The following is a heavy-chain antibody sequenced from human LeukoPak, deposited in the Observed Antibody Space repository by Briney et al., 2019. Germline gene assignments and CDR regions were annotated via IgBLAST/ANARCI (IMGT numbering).Heavy chain of an antibody. CDR1: GYTFTGYY. CDR3: ARYSQRGIAAAGLYFDY. V-gene: IGHV1-2*04. D-gene: IGHD6-13*01. Sequence: GASVKVSCKASGYTFTGYYMHWVRQAPGQGLEWMGWINPNSGGTNYAQKFQGWVTMTRDTSISTAYMELSRLRSDDTAVYYCARYSQRGIAAAGLYFDYWGQGTLVTVSS. CDR2: INPNSGGT. J-gene: IGHJ4*02.